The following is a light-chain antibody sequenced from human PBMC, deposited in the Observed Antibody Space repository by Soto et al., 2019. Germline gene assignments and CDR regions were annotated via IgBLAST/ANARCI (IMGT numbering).Light chain of an antibody. J-gene: IGKJ1*01. CDR2: GIS. CDR1: QTVSRMY. V-gene: IGKV3D-7*01. CDR3: HQDFNLPWT. Sequence: EIVLTQSPVTLSLSPGERATLSCRASQTVSRMYLSWFQQKPGQAPRLLIYGISTRATGIPVRFSGSGSGTDFALTISSLRPEDFAVYFCHQDFNLPWTFGQGTKVEIK.